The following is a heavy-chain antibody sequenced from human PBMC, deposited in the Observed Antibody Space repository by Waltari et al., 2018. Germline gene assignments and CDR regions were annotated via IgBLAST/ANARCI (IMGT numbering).Heavy chain of an antibody. Sequence: QVQLVQSGAEVKKPGSSVKVSCKASGGTFSSYTISWVGEAPGQGLEWMGRIIPILGIANYAQKFQGRVTITADKSTSTAYMELSSLRSEDTAVYYCARDGTWNYDARFDPWGQGTLVTVSS. J-gene: IGHJ5*02. CDR3: ARDGTWNYDARFDP. CDR2: IIPILGIA. D-gene: IGHD1-7*01. V-gene: IGHV1-69*08. CDR1: GGTFSSYT.